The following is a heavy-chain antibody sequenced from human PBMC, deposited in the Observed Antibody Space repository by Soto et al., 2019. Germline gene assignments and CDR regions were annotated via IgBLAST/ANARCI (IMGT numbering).Heavy chain of an antibody. V-gene: IGHV4-59*01. J-gene: IGHJ5*02. CDR3: ARYGIGRGWFDP. CDR2: IYYSGST. Sequence: SETLSLTCTVSGGSISSYYWSWIRQPPGKGLEWIGYIYYSGSTNYNPSLKSRVTISVDTSKNQFSLKLSSVTAADTAVSYCARYGIGRGWFDPWGQGTLVTVSS. CDR1: GGSISSYY. D-gene: IGHD2-21*01.